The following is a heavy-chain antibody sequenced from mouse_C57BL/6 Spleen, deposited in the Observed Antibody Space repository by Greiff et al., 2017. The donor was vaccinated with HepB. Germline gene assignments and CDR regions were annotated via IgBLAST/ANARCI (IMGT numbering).Heavy chain of an antibody. Sequence: DVKLVESGGGLVQPKGSLKLSCAASGFSFNTYAMNWVRQAPGKGLEWVARIRSKSNNYATYYADSVKDRFTISRDDSESMLYLQMNNLKTEDTAMYYCVRSPTVVATDWYFDVWGTGTTVTVSS. CDR1: GFSFNTYA. J-gene: IGHJ1*03. V-gene: IGHV10-1*01. CDR2: IRSKSNNYAT. CDR3: VRSPTVVATDWYFDV. D-gene: IGHD1-1*01.